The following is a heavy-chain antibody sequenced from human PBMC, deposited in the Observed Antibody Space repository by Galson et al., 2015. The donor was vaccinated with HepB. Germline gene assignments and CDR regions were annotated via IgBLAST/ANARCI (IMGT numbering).Heavy chain of an antibody. CDR2: ISAYNGNT. Sequence: QSGAEVKKPGESLKISCKASGYTFTSYGISWVRQAPGQGLEWMGWISAYNGNTNYAQKLQGRVTMTTDTSTSTACMELRSLRSDDTAVYYCARDLYTYYYDSSGYYLPDYWGQGTLVTVSS. J-gene: IGHJ4*02. CDR1: GYTFTSYG. D-gene: IGHD3-22*01. V-gene: IGHV1-18*04. CDR3: ARDLYTYYYDSSGYYLPDY.